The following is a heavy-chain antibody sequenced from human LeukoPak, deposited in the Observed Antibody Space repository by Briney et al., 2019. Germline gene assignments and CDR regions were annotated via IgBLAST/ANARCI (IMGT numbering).Heavy chain of an antibody. Sequence: GGSLRLSCAASGFTFNGYGMNWVRQAPGKGLEWVSYISSISSTIYYSDSVKGRFTISRDNAKNSLYLQMNSLRAEDTAVYYCARGPGYDFWSGYYRVEYYFDYWGQGTLVTVSS. V-gene: IGHV3-48*01. D-gene: IGHD3-3*01. J-gene: IGHJ4*02. CDR3: ARGPGYDFWSGYYRVEYYFDY. CDR2: ISSISSTI. CDR1: GFTFNGYG.